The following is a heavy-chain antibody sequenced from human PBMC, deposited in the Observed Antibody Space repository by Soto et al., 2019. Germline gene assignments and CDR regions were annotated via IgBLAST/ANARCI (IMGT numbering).Heavy chain of an antibody. Sequence: ETLSLTCTVSGGSISSSSYYSGWIRQPPGKGLEWIGIIYYSGSTYYNPSLKSRVTISVDTSKNQFSLKLSSVTAADTAVYYCARWADYGVYFDYWGQGTLVTVSS. V-gene: IGHV4-39*01. CDR1: GGSISSSSYY. CDR3: ARWADYGVYFDY. D-gene: IGHD4-17*01. CDR2: IYYSGST. J-gene: IGHJ4*02.